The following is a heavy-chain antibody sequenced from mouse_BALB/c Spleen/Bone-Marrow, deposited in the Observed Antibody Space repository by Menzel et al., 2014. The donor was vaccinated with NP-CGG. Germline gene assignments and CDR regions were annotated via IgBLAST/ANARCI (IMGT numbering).Heavy chain of an antibody. CDR3: AREMIKGFAY. CDR2: INPGSGGT. CDR1: GYAFXNYL. Sequence: VQXQQSGAELVRPGTSVKVSCKASGYAFXNYLIEWVKQRPGQGLEWIGVINPGSGGTNYNEKFKGRATLTADKSSSTAYMQLSILTSDDSAXYFCAREMIKGFAYWGQGTLVTVSA. V-gene: IGHV1-54*01. D-gene: IGHD2-4*01. J-gene: IGHJ3*01.